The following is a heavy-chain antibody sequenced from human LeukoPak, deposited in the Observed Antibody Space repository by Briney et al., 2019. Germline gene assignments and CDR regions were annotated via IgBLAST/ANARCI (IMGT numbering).Heavy chain of an antibody. J-gene: IGHJ4*02. CDR3: ARSGYSSSWTPPRIFDY. CDR1: GGSFSGYY. CDR2: INHSGST. Sequence: TSETLSPTCAVYGGSFSGYYWSWIRQPPGKGLEWIGEINHSGSTNYNPSLKSRVTISVDTSKNQFSLKLRSVTAADTAVYYCARSGYSSSWTPPRIFDYWGQGTLVTGSS. D-gene: IGHD6-13*01. V-gene: IGHV4-34*01.